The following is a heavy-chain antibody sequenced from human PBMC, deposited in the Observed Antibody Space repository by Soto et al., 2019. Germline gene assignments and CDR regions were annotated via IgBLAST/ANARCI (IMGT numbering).Heavy chain of an antibody. CDR2: IIPIFGTA. V-gene: IGHV1-69*13. Sequence: GASVKVSCKASGGTFSSYAISWVRQAPGQGLEWMGGIIPIFGTANYAQKFQGRVTITADESTSTAYMELSSLRSEDTAVYYCARGPYSHGPLYYYYGMDVWGQGTTVTVSS. J-gene: IGHJ6*02. CDR1: GGTFSSYA. D-gene: IGHD5-18*01. CDR3: ARGPYSHGPLYYYYGMDV.